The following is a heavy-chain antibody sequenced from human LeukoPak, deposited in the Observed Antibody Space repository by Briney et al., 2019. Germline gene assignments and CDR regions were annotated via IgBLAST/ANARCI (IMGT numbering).Heavy chain of an antibody. CDR1: GGSISSGSYC. CDR3: ARLSTTGTTPRAPYYYYMDV. D-gene: IGHD1-1*01. J-gene: IGHJ6*03. V-gene: IGHV4-61*09. Sequence: MASETLSLTCTVSGGSISSGSYCWSWIRQPAGKGPEWIGHIHTSGNTNYNSSLKSRVTKSVDTSKNQFSLKLSSVTAADTAVYYCARLSTTGTTPRAPYYYYMDVWGKGTTVTVSS. CDR2: IHTSGNT.